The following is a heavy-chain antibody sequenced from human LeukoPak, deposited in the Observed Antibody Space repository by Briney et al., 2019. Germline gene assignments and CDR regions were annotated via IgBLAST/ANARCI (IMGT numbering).Heavy chain of an antibody. V-gene: IGHV4-59*02. CDR2: IYFSGNT. Sequence: SETLSLTCTVSRGSVTSYYWSWIRQPPGKGLEWIGDIYFSGNTKYDPSLQSRVTISLDMSQNQFSLRLRSVTAADTAVYYCARARAPFYDSSGYYYPLDYWGQGTLVTVSS. J-gene: IGHJ4*02. CDR3: ARARAPFYDSSGYYYPLDY. D-gene: IGHD3-22*01. CDR1: RGSVTSYY.